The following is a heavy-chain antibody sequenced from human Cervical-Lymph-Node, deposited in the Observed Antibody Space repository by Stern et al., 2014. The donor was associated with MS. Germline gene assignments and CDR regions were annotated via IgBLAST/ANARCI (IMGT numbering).Heavy chain of an antibody. D-gene: IGHD2-15*01. V-gene: IGHV3-33*01. J-gene: IGHJ4*02. CDR3: ARDRHDLGYCSGGSCYLPDY. Sequence: VKLVESGGGVVQPGRSLRFSCAASGFTFSSYGMHWVRQAPGKGLEWVAVIWYDGSNKYYADSVKGRFPISRDNSKNTLYLQMNSLRAEDTAVYYCARDRHDLGYCSGGSCYLPDYWGQGTLVTVSS. CDR1: GFTFSSYG. CDR2: IWYDGSNK.